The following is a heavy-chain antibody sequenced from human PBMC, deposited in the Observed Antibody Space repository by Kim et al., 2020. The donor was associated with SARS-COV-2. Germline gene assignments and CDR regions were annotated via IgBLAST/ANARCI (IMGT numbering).Heavy chain of an antibody. D-gene: IGHD1-26*01. CDR3: ARSGSYDY. J-gene: IGHJ4*02. CDR1: GGSISSSSYY. CDR2: IYYSGST. Sequence: SETLSLTCTVSGGSISSSSYYWGWIRQPPGKGLEWIGSIYYSGSTYYNPSLKSRVTISVDTSKNQFSLKLSSVTAADTAVYYCARSGSYDYWGQGTLVTVSS. V-gene: IGHV4-39*01.